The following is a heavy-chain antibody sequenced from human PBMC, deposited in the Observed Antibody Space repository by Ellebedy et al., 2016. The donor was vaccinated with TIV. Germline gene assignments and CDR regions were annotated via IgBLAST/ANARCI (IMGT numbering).Heavy chain of an antibody. CDR3: ARYYSGSRIFHN. CDR2: TYYTSKWFT. Sequence: SQTLSLTCDISGNTXSTNGAXWNSXXQSPSXRLEWPGRTYYTSKWFTNYAPSVQGRITINPDTSKNQFSLQLNSVTPEDTAVYYCARYYSGSRIFHNWGQGTLVTVSS. V-gene: IGHV6-1*01. D-gene: IGHD4-11*01. CDR1: GNTXSTNGAX. J-gene: IGHJ4*02.